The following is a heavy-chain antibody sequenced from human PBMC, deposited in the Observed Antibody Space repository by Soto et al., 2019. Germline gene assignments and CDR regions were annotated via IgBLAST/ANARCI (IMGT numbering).Heavy chain of an antibody. Sequence: QVQLVESGGGVVQPGRSLRLSCAASGFTFSSYGMHWVRQAPGKGLEWVAVISYDGSNKYYADSVKGRFTISRDNSKNTLYLQMNSRRAEDTAVYYCAKVGGYSGYDLAAAGTPPSDYWGQETLVTVSS. CDR2: ISYDGSNK. CDR3: AKVGGYSGYDLAAAGTPPSDY. CDR1: GFTFSSYG. J-gene: IGHJ4*02. D-gene: IGHD5-12*01. V-gene: IGHV3-30*18.